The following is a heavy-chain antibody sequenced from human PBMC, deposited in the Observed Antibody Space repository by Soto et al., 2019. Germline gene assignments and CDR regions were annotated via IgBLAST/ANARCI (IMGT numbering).Heavy chain of an antibody. CDR3: ARGPYDFWSGYYRTDFDY. Sequence: PSETLSLTCAVYGGSFSGYYWSWIRQPPGKGLEWIGEINHSGSTNYNPSLKSRVTISVDTSKNQFSLKLSSVTAADTAEYYCARGPYDFWSGYYRTDFDYWGQGTLVTVSS. J-gene: IGHJ4*02. V-gene: IGHV4-34*01. CDR1: GGSFSGYY. CDR2: INHSGST. D-gene: IGHD3-3*01.